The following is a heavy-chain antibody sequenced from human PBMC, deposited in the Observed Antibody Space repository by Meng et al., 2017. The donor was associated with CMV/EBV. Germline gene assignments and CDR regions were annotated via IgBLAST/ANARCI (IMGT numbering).Heavy chain of an antibody. CDR2: MNPNSGNT. D-gene: IGHD2-2*01. V-gene: IGHV1-8*01. Sequence: ASVKVSCKASGGTFTSYDINWVRQATGQGLEWMGWMNPNSGNTGYAQKFQGRVTMTRNTSISTAYMELSSLRSEDTAVYYCARSVVVVPAAPLRAYFDYWGQGTLVTVSS. J-gene: IGHJ4*02. CDR3: ARSVVVVPAAPLRAYFDY. CDR1: GGTFTSYD.